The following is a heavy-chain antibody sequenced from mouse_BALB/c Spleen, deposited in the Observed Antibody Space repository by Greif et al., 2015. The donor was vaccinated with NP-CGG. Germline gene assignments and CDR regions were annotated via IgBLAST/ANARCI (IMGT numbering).Heavy chain of an antibody. CDR3: ARNYGNYGDY. V-gene: IGHV1S135*01. CDR2: IDPFNGGT. D-gene: IGHD2-1*01. CDR1: GYSFTSYY. J-gene: IGHJ2*01. Sequence: EVQLQQSGPELMKPGASVKISCKASGYSFTSYYMHWVKQSHGKSLEWIGYIDPFNGGTSYNQKFKGKATLTVDKSSSTAYMHLSSLTSEDSAVYYCARNYGNYGDYWGQGTTLTVSS.